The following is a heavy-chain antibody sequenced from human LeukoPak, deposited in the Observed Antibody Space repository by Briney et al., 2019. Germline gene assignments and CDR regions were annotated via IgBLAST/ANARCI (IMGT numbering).Heavy chain of an antibody. Sequence: VRQAPGKGLEWVSVIYAGGTTYYSDSVKGRFTISRDNPKNTLYLQMNSLRADDTAVYYCAREGVGTYFFDHWGQGTLVTVSS. D-gene: IGHD1-26*01. CDR3: AREGVGTYFFDH. CDR2: IYAGGTT. V-gene: IGHV3-53*01. J-gene: IGHJ4*02.